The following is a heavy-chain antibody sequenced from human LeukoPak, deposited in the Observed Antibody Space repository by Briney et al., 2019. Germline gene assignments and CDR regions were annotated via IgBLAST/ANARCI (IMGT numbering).Heavy chain of an antibody. CDR3: AKEIWPTVTTPGRTYFDY. J-gene: IGHJ4*02. CDR1: GFTVSSNS. Sequence: GGSLRLSCTVSGFTVSSNSMSWVRQAPGKGLEWVSFIYSGNTHYSDSVKGRFTISRDNSNNTLYLQMNSLRADDTAVYYCAKEIWPTVTTPGRTYFDYWGQGTLVTVSS. CDR2: IYSGNT. D-gene: IGHD4-17*01. V-gene: IGHV3-66*03.